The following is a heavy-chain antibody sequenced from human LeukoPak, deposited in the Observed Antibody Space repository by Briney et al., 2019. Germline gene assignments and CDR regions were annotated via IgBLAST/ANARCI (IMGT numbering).Heavy chain of an antibody. J-gene: IGHJ5*02. Sequence: GASVKVSCKASGYTFTGYYMHWVRQAPGQGLEWMGWINPNSGGTNYAQKFQGRVTMTGDTSISTAYIELSRLRSDDTAVYYCARVIGQQQLPNWFDPWGQGTLVTVSS. CDR2: INPNSGGT. V-gene: IGHV1-2*02. CDR3: ARVIGQQQLPNWFDP. CDR1: GYTFTGYY. D-gene: IGHD6-13*01.